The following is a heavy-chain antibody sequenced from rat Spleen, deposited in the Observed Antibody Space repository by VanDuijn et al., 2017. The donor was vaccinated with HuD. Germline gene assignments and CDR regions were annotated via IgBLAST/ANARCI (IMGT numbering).Heavy chain of an antibody. V-gene: IGHV5-29*01. CDR1: GFTFSDYY. J-gene: IGHJ4*01. Sequence: EVQLVESGGGLVQPGRSLKLSCAASGFTFSDYYMAWVRQAPTKGLEWVATISYDGSSTYYRDSVKGRFTISRDNAKSTLYLQMDSLRSEDTATYYCARSYMDAWGQGASVTVSS. CDR2: ISYDGSST. CDR3: ARSYMDA.